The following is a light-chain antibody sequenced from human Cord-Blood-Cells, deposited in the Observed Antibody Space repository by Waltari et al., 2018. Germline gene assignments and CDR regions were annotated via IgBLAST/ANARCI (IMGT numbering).Light chain of an antibody. V-gene: IGKV4-1*01. Sequence: DIVMTQSPDSLAVSLGERAPINRKSSQSVLYSSNNKNYLAWYQQKPGQPPKLLIYWASTRESGVPDRFSGSGSGTDFTLTISSLQAEDGAVYYCQQYYSTPLTFGGGTKVEIK. J-gene: IGKJ4*01. CDR1: QSVLYSSNNKNY. CDR3: QQYYSTPLT. CDR2: WAS.